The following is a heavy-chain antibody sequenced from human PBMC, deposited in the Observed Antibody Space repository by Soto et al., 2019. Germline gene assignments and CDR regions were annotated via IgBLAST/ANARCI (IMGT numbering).Heavy chain of an antibody. CDR2: ISGTGDST. CDR1: GFTFSNYM. V-gene: IGHV3-23*01. Sequence: GGSLRLSCAASGFTFSNYMMSWVRQAPGKGLEWVSGISGTGDSTYYADFVKGRFTISRDNSKNTLFLQMNSLRTEDTAVYYCAKDLTVAGPRPDHWGQGTLVTVSS. J-gene: IGHJ4*02. CDR3: AKDLTVAGPRPDH. D-gene: IGHD6-19*01.